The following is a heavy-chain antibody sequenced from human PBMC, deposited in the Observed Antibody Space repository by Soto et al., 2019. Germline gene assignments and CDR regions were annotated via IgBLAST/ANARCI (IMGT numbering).Heavy chain of an antibody. CDR1: GFTFSSYS. Sequence: PGGSLRLSCAASGFTFSSYSMNWVRQAPGKGLEWVSYISSSSSTIYYADSVKGRFTISRDNAKNSLYLQMNSLRDEDTAVYYCARGGFCTNGVCYPPYYYYYGMDAWGQGTTVTVSS. CDR3: ARGGFCTNGVCYPPYYYYYGMDA. CDR2: ISSSSSTI. V-gene: IGHV3-48*02. J-gene: IGHJ6*02. D-gene: IGHD2-8*01.